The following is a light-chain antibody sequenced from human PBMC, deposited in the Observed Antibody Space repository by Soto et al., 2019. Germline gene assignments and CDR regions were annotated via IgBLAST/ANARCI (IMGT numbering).Light chain of an antibody. V-gene: IGLV2-14*01. Sequence: QSALTQPASVSGSPGQSITISCTGTSSDVGAYNYDSWYQQYPGEAPKVIIYDVSHRPAGVSNRFSGSKSGNTASLTISGLQTQDEADYYCSSYTSATTYVFGTGTKATVL. J-gene: IGLJ1*01. CDR2: DVS. CDR3: SSYTSATTYV. CDR1: SSDVGAYNY.